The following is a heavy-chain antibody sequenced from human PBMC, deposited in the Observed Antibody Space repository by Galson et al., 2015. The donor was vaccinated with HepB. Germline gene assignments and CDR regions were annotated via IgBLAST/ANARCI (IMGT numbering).Heavy chain of an antibody. CDR1: GYSFTKYW. V-gene: IGHV5-51*01. Sequence: QSGAEVKKPGESLKISCKASGYSFTKYWIGWVRQMPGKGLQWMGIIYPSDSDDRYSPSFQGQVAISADKSISTAYLQWSSLKASDTAMYYCARHKYCGADCYSGAYDTFDIWGQGTMVTVSS. D-gene: IGHD2-21*02. CDR3: ARHKYCGADCYSGAYDTFDI. J-gene: IGHJ3*02. CDR2: IYPSDSDD.